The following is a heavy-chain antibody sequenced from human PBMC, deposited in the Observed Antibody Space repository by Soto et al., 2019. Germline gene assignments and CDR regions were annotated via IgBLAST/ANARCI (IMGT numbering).Heavy chain of an antibody. Sequence: QLQLQESGSGLVRPSQTLSLTCAVSGASVSGGDYSWSWIRPPPGKGLEWIGYIFQSGSTFYHPSLESRVTISLDRSKNQVSLKLTSVSAADTAVYYCAGDYGSGSYRLDHWGQGILVTVSS. CDR2: IFQSGST. CDR1: GASVSGGDYS. J-gene: IGHJ4*02. V-gene: IGHV4-30-2*01. D-gene: IGHD3-10*01. CDR3: AGDYGSGSYRLDH.